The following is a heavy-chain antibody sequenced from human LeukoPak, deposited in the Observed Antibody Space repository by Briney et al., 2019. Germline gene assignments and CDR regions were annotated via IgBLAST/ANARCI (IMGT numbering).Heavy chain of an antibody. V-gene: IGHV3-21*01. Sequence: GGSLRLSCAASGFTFSSYSMNWVRQAPGKGLEWVSSISSSSSYIYYADSVKGRFTISRDNAKNSLYLQMNSLRAEDTAVYYCARDKYGSGSYYFNWFDPWGQGTLVTVSS. J-gene: IGHJ5*02. CDR3: ARDKYGSGSYYFNWFDP. D-gene: IGHD3-10*01. CDR1: GFTFSSYS. CDR2: ISSSSSYI.